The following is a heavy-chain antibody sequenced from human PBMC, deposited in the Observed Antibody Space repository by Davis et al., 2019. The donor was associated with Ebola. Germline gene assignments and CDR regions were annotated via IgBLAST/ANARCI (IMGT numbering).Heavy chain of an antibody. Sequence: PGGSLRLSCAASGFTFSSYSMNWVRQAPGKGLEWVSYISSSSSTIYYADSVKGRFTISRDNAKNSLYLQMNSLRDEDTAVYYCASGVIREVREVWFDPWGQGTLVTVSS. J-gene: IGHJ5*02. CDR2: ISSSSSTI. V-gene: IGHV3-48*02. CDR1: GFTFSSYS. D-gene: IGHD2/OR15-2a*01. CDR3: ASGVIREVREVWFDP.